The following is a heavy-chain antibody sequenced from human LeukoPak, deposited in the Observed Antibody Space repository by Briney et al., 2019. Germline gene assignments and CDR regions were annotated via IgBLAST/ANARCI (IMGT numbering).Heavy chain of an antibody. J-gene: IGHJ4*02. V-gene: IGHV3-21*01. D-gene: IGHD5-24*01. CDR1: GFIFSNYW. CDR3: ARHVEMGY. CDR2: ISSSSSYI. Sequence: PGGSLRLSCAASGFIFSNYWMSWVRQAPGKGLEWVSSISSSSSYIYYADSVKGRFTISRDNAKNSLYLQMNSLRAEDTAVYYCARHVEMGYWGQGTLVTVSS.